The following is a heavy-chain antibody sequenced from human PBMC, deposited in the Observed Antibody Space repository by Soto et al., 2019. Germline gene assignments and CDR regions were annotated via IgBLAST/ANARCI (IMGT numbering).Heavy chain of an antibody. Sequence: SETLSLTCTVSGGSISSSSYYWGWIRQPPGKGLEWIGSIYYSGSTYYNPSLKSRVTISVDTSKNQFSLKLSSVTAADTAVYYCARSYCSGGSCFLFFDYWGQGTLVTVSS. D-gene: IGHD2-15*01. CDR3: ARSYCSGGSCFLFFDY. V-gene: IGHV4-39*01. CDR2: IYYSGST. CDR1: GGSISSSSYY. J-gene: IGHJ4*02.